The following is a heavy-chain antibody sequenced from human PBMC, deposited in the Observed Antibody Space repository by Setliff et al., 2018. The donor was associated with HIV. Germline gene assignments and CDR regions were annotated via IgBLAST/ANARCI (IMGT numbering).Heavy chain of an antibody. V-gene: IGHV1-18*01. J-gene: IGHJ4*02. CDR3: ATAERLATSASYWFGY. CDR1: GYTFTSNG. Sequence: GASVKVSCKASGYTFTSNGITWVRQAPGQGLEWMGWISAYNGNTNYAQKFQGRVTMSTDTSTSTAYMELRSLRSDDTAMYYCATAERLATSASYWFGYWGQGTVGTVAS. D-gene: IGHD3-16*01. CDR2: ISAYNGNT.